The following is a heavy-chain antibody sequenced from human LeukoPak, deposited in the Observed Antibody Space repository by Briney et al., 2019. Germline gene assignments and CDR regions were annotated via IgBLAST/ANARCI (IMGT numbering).Heavy chain of an antibody. J-gene: IGHJ4*02. CDR2: INHSGST. D-gene: IGHD6-13*01. CDR1: GGSFSGYY. V-gene: IGHV4-34*01. Sequence: SETLSLTCAVYGGSFSGYYWSWIRQPPGKGLEWIGEINHSGSTNYNPSLKSRVTISVDTSKNQFSLKLSSVTAADTAVYYCARDLAAAGRPSGDYWGQGTLVTVSS. CDR3: ARDLAAAGRPSGDY.